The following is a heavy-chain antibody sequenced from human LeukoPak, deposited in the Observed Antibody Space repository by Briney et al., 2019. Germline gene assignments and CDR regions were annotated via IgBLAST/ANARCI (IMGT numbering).Heavy chain of an antibody. CDR1: GGSISSSSYY. Sequence: SETLSLTCTVSGGSISSSSYYWGWIRQPPGKGLEWIGSIYYSGSTYYNPSLKSRVTISVDTSKNQFSLKLSSVTAADTAVYYCARSGYYYSSFDYWGQGTLVTVSS. J-gene: IGHJ4*02. CDR2: IYYSGST. D-gene: IGHD3-22*01. V-gene: IGHV4-39*01. CDR3: ARSGYYYSSFDY.